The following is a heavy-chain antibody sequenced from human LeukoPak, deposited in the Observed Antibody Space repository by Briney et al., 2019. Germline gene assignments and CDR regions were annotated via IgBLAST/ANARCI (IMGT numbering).Heavy chain of an antibody. Sequence: PSETLSLTCTVSGGSISSYYWSWIRQPPGKGLEWIGYIYCSGSTNYNPSLKSRVTISVDTSKNQFSLKLSSVTAADTAVYYCARSVEVTTIFGFDPWGQGTLVTVSS. CDR3: ARSVEVTTIFGFDP. V-gene: IGHV4-59*08. CDR2: IYCSGST. J-gene: IGHJ5*02. CDR1: GGSISSYY. D-gene: IGHD5-24*01.